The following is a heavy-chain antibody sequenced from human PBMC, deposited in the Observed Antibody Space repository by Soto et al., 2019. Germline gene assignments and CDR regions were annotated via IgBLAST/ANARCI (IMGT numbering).Heavy chain of an antibody. CDR2: IHAGNGDT. D-gene: IGHD3-22*01. CDR1: GYTFTNYG. CDR3: ALRSMAVVPEY. J-gene: IGHJ4*02. V-gene: IGHV1-3*01. Sequence: ASVKVACKASGYTFTNYGIHWVRQAPGQGLEWLGWIHAGNGDTRYSPKFQGRVTITRDTSASTAYMELSSMTAADTAVYYCALRSMAVVPEYWGQGTLVTVSS.